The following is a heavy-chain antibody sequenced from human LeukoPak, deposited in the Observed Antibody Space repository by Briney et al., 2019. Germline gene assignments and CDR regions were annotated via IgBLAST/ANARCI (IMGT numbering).Heavy chain of an antibody. Sequence: GGSLRLSCAASGLTFSSYAMHWVRQAPGKGLEWVAVISYDGRNKYYADSVKGRFTISTDNSKNTLYLQMNSLRAEDTAVYYCAKDGGTLSYYMDVWGRGTTVTVSS. CDR2: ISYDGRNK. J-gene: IGHJ6*03. CDR1: GLTFSSYA. CDR3: AKDGGTLSYYMDV. D-gene: IGHD4-23*01. V-gene: IGHV3-30*04.